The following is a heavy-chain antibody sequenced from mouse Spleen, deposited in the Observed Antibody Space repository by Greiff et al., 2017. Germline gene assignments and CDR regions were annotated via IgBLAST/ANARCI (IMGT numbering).Heavy chain of an antibody. V-gene: IGHV1-80*01. CDR1: GYAFSSYW. D-gene: IGHD3-2*01. CDR2: IYPGDGDT. Sequence: VQLQQSGAELVKPGASVKISCKASGYAFSSYWMNWVKQRPGKGLEWIGQIYPGDGDTNYNGKFKGKATLTADKSSSTAYMQLSSLTSEDSAVYFCARDSSGYNYAMDYWGQGTSVTVSS. J-gene: IGHJ4*01. CDR3: ARDSSGYNYAMDY.